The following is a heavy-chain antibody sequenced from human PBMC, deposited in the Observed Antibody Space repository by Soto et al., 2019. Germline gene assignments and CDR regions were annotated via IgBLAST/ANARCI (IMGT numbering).Heavy chain of an antibody. CDR2: ISYDGSNQ. CDR3: AKDLMPEAGRWEECFHY. V-gene: IGHV3-30-3*01. Sequence: QVLLVESGGGVVQPGRSLRLSCAASGFTFSSYAMHWVRQAPGKGLEWVAAISYDGSNQYYADSVKGRFTISRDNSKNTPFMQMNGLRADGTAMYYCAKDLMPEAGRWEECFHYWGQGTLVTVSS. J-gene: IGHJ1*01. D-gene: IGHD6-6*01. CDR1: GFTFSSYA.